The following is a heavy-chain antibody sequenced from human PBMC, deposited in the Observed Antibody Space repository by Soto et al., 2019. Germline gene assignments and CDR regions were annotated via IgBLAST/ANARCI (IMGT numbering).Heavy chain of an antibody. D-gene: IGHD2-2*01. V-gene: IGHV1-2*02. J-gene: IGHJ4*02. CDR1: GDTLTNSY. CDR2: INPNNGDT. CDR3: ARKVVPTTYFDS. Sequence: ASVKVSCKASGDTLTNSYLHWVRQAPGQGLEWLGWINPNNGDTNYAQKFRGRVTMTRDTSNNTVYMELTRLTSDDTAVYFCARKVVPTTYFDSWGQGTPVTVSS.